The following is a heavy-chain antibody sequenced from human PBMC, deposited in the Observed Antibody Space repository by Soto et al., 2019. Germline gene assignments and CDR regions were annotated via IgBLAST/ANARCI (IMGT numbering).Heavy chain of an antibody. D-gene: IGHD3-22*01. CDR1: GGTFSSYA. J-gene: IGHJ4*02. V-gene: IGHV1-69*13. CDR3: ARSYYYDSSGYYYTFDY. Sequence: ASVKVSFKASGGTFSSYAISWLRQAPGQGLEWMGGIIPIFGTANYAQKFQGRVTITADESTSTAYMELSSLRSEDTAVYYCARSYYYDSSGYYYTFDYWGQGTLVTVSS. CDR2: IIPIFGTA.